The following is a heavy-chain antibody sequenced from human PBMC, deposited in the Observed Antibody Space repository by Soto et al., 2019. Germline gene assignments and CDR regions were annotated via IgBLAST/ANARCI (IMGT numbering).Heavy chain of an antibody. J-gene: IGHJ6*02. V-gene: IGHV3-21*01. CDR2: ISSSSSYI. Sequence: LRLSCAASGXTFSSNVMHWVRQAPGKGLEWVSSISSSSSYIYYADSVKGRFTISRDNAKNSLYLQMNSLRAEDTAVYYCARTTYYDFWSGYDGMDVWGQGTTVTVSS. CDR1: GXTFSSNV. CDR3: ARTTYYDFWSGYDGMDV. D-gene: IGHD3-3*01.